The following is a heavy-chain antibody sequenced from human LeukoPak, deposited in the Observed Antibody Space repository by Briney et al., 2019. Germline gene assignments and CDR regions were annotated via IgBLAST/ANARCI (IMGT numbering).Heavy chain of an antibody. Sequence: KPSETLSLTCTVSGGSISSSSYYWGWIRQPPGKGLEWIGYIYYSGSTYYNPSLKSRVTISVDTSKNQFSLKLSSVTAADTAVYYCARGRYGSGSSLWFDPWGQGTLVTVSS. D-gene: IGHD3-10*01. J-gene: IGHJ5*02. V-gene: IGHV4-30-4*08. CDR3: ARGRYGSGSSLWFDP. CDR2: IYYSGST. CDR1: GGSISSSSYY.